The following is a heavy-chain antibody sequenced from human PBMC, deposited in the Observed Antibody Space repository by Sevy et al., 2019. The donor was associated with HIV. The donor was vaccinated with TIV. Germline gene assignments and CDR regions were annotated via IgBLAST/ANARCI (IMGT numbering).Heavy chain of an antibody. Sequence: GGSLRLSCAASGFTFSSYSMNWVRQAPGKGLEWVSSISSSSSYIYYADSVKGRFTISRDNAKNSLYLQMNSLRAEDTAVYYYARDAALSNYYDSSGYPSAFDIWGQGTMVTVSS. V-gene: IGHV3-21*01. CDR3: ARDAALSNYYDSSGYPSAFDI. CDR1: GFTFSSYS. J-gene: IGHJ3*02. CDR2: ISSSSSYI. D-gene: IGHD3-22*01.